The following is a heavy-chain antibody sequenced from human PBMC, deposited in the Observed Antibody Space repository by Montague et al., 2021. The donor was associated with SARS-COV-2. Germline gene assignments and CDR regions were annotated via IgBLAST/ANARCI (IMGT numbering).Heavy chain of an antibody. Sequence: SETLSLTCTASGGSITVSRYDWGWIRQPPGKGLEWIGSVHYTGTTSYNESLKGRLTISVDTSENQFSLRMTSVTASDTAVYYCARHRANAGSFDIWGYGTLVTVSS. J-gene: IGHJ3*02. CDR2: VHYTGTT. CDR1: GGSITVSRYD. V-gene: IGHV4-39*01. CDR3: ARHRANAGSFDI. D-gene: IGHD1-1*01.